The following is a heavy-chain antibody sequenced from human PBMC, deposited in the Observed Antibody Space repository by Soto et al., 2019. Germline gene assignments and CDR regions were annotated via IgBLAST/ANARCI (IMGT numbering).Heavy chain of an antibody. V-gene: IGHV1-69*09. CDR2: INPLSGIS. CDR1: GGTFVRHV. J-gene: IGHJ4*02. D-gene: IGHD2-2*02. Sequence: QVQLVQSGAEVKKPESSVKVSCKTSGGTFVRHVISWVRQAPGQGPEWMGKINPLSGISNYAQKFQDRVTFTADTDASTADMELSSLRSDDTAVYYCATPACAATWCYTSHNLDHWGQGTLVTVSS. CDR3: ATPACAATWCYTSHNLDH.